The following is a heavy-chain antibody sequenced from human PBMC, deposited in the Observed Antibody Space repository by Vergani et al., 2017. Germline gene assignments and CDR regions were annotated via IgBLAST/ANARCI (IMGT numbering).Heavy chain of an antibody. V-gene: IGHV5-51*01. Sequence: EVQLVQSGAEVKKPGESLKISCKGSGYSFASYWIGWVRQMPGKGLEWMGFIYPGDSDTRYSPSFQGQVTITADKSISTAYLQWSSLKASDTAMYYCARLPYYYYYYMDVWGKGTTVTVSS. CDR3: ARLPYYYYYYMDV. CDR1: GYSFASYW. J-gene: IGHJ6*03. CDR2: IYPGDSDT.